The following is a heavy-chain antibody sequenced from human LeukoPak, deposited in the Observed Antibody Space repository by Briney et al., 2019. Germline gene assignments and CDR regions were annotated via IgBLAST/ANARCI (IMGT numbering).Heavy chain of an antibody. Sequence: GGSLRLSWAASGFTFSGSAMHWVRQASGKGLEWVGRIRSKANSYATAYAASVKGRFTISRDDSKNTAYLQMNGLKTEDTAVYYCTRLGISGYGRYFDYWGQGTLVTVSS. D-gene: IGHD2-15*01. V-gene: IGHV3-73*01. CDR1: GFTFSGSA. CDR2: IRSKANSYAT. CDR3: TRLGISGYGRYFDY. J-gene: IGHJ4*02.